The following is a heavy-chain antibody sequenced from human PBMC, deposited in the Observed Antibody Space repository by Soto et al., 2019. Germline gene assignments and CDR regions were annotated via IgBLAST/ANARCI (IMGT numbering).Heavy chain of an antibody. CDR1: GVTFSSYA. D-gene: IGHD6-13*01. CDR3: AAEGRQQLVEP. V-gene: IGHV1-69*06. CDR2: IIPICGTA. J-gene: IGHJ5*02. Sequence: SVKVSCKASGVTFSSYAISWVRQAPGQGLEWMGGIIPICGTANYAQKFQERVTITADMSTSTAYMELSSLRSEDTAVYYCAAEGRQQLVEPWGQGTLVTVSS.